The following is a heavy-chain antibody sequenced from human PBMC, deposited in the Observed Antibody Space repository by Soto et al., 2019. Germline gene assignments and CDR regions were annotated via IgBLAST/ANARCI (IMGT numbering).Heavy chain of an antibody. CDR3: AMNDYGDYGWFDP. CDR1: GGSISSSSYY. CDR2: IYYSGST. V-gene: IGHV4-39*01. Sequence: SETLSLTCTVSGGSISSSSYYWGWIRQPPGKGLEWIGSIYYSGSTYYNPSLKSRVTISVDTSKNQFSLKLSSVTAADTAVYYCAMNDYGDYGWFDPWGQGTLVTVSS. D-gene: IGHD4-17*01. J-gene: IGHJ5*02.